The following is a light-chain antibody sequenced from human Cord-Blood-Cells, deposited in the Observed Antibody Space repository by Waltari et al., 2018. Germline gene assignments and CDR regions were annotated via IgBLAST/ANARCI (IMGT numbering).Light chain of an antibody. CDR1: QSISSY. CDR3: QQSYSTPCT. Sequence: DLQMHQPPSLLSPAVGASATITCRARQSISSYLNWYQQKPGKAPKLLIYAASSLQSGVPSRFSGSGSGTDFTLTISSLQPEDFATYYCQQSYSTPCTFGQGTKLEIK. J-gene: IGKJ2*02. CDR2: AAS. V-gene: IGKV1-39*01.